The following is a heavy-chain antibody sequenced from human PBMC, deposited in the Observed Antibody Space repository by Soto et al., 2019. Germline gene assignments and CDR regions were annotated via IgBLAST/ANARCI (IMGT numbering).Heavy chain of an antibody. D-gene: IGHD3-22*01. CDR2: IYWDDDK. J-gene: IGHJ5*02. V-gene: IGHV2-5*02. Sequence: SGPTLVNPTQTLTLTCTFSGFSLSTSGVGVDWIRQSPGKAPEWLALIYWDDDKRYSPSLKSRLTITKDTSKNQVVLTMTNMELVDTATFYFAHYYSDGGGSHTWLDPWGPGTLVTVPS. CDR1: GFSLSTSGVG. CDR3: AHYYSDGGGSHTWLDP.